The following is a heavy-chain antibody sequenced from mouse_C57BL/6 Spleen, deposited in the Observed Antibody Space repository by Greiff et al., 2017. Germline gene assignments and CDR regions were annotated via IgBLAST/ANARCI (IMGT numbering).Heavy chain of an antibody. Sequence: VQLQQSGAELARPGASVKLSCKASGYTFTSYGISWVKQRTGQSLEWIGEIYPRSGNTYYNEKFMGKATLTADKSSSTAYMELRSLTSEDSAVYFCARGDDYDDGDYFDYWGQGTTLTVSS. J-gene: IGHJ2*01. D-gene: IGHD2-4*01. CDR3: ARGDDYDDGDYFDY. V-gene: IGHV1-81*01. CDR1: GYTFTSYG. CDR2: IYPRSGNT.